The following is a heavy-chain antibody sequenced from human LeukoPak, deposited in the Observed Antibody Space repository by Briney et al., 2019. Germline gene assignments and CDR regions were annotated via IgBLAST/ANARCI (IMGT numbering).Heavy chain of an antibody. CDR2: IYSGGST. CDR3: ARAVGGTPVNWFDP. V-gene: IGHV3-66*01. D-gene: IGHD3-16*01. Sequence: GGSLRLSCAASGFTFSSYAMSWVRQAPGKGREWVSVIYSGGSTYYADSVKGRFTISRDNSKNTLYLQMNSLSADDTAVYYCARAVGGTPVNWFDPWGQGTLVTVSS. CDR1: GFTFSSYA. J-gene: IGHJ5*02.